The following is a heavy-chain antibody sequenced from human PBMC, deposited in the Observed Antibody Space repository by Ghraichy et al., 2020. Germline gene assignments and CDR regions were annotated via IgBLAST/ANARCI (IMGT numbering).Heavy chain of an antibody. D-gene: IGHD3-9*01. V-gene: IGHV4-59*01. CDR1: GGSISSYY. Sequence: SQTRSLTCTVSGGSISSYYWSWIRQPPGKGLEWIGYIYYSGSTNYNPSLKSRVTISVDTSKNQFSLKLNSVTAADTAVYYCARVGFDWLWGWFDPWGQGTPVTVFS. J-gene: IGHJ5*02. CDR3: ARVGFDWLWGWFDP. CDR2: IYYSGST.